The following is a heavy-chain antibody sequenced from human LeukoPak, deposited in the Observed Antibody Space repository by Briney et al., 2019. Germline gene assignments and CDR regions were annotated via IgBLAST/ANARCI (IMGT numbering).Heavy chain of an antibody. V-gene: IGHV1-8*03. CDR2: MNPNSGNT. Sequence: ASVKVSCKASGYTFTSYDINWVRQATGQGLEWMGWMNPNSGNTGYAQKFQGRVTITRNTSISTAYMELSSLRSEDTAVYYCARGEAARYYYYMDVWGKGTTVTVSS. CDR1: GYTFTSYD. D-gene: IGHD6-13*01. J-gene: IGHJ6*03. CDR3: ARGEAARYYYYMDV.